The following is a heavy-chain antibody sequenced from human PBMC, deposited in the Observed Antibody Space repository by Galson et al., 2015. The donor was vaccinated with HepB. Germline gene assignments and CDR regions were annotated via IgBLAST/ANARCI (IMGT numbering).Heavy chain of an antibody. CDR1: GYTFTGYY. CDR3: ARVGVVPAALRHLMDV. J-gene: IGHJ6*02. Sequence: SVKVSCKASGYTFTGYYMHWVRQAPGQGLEWMGWINPNSGGTNYAQEFQGRVTMTRDTSISTAYMELSRLRSDDTAVYYCARVGVVPAALRHLMDVWGQGTTVTVSS. CDR2: INPNSGGT. V-gene: IGHV1-2*02. D-gene: IGHD2-2*01.